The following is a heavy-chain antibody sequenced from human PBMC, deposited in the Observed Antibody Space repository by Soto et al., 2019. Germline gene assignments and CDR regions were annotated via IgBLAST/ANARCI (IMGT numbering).Heavy chain of an antibody. D-gene: IGHD3-16*01. Sequence: SETLSLTCTVSGGSVSSASYYWIWIRQSPGKGLEWIAYIHYSGSTNYNPSLKSRVTMSVDTSKNQFSLKLSSVTAVDTAVYYCARIGGGGDMDYWGQGTLVTVST. V-gene: IGHV4-61*01. CDR3: ARIGGGGDMDY. J-gene: IGHJ4*02. CDR2: IHYSGST. CDR1: GGSVSSASYY.